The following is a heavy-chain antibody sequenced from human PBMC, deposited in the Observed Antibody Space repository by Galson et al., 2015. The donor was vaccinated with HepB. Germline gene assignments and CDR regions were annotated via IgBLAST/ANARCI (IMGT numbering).Heavy chain of an antibody. CDR3: ASLLYYDSSGYREDYYGMDV. V-gene: IGHV1-69*13. CDR1: GGTFSSYA. Sequence: SVKVSCKASGGTFSSYAISWVRQAPGQGLEWMGGIIPIFGIANYAQKFQGRVTITADESTSTAYMELSSLRSEDTAVYYCASLLYYDSSGYREDYYGMDVWGQGTTVTVSS. J-gene: IGHJ6*02. CDR2: IIPIFGIA. D-gene: IGHD3-22*01.